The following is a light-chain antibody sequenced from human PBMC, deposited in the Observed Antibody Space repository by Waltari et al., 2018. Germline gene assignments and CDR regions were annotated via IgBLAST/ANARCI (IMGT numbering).Light chain of an antibody. CDR3: QQYGWSTRT. Sequence: EIVLTQSPGTLSLSPGERATLSYRASQSVSSTFLAWYQQKPGQAPRLLIYGASSRATGITDRFSGSGSGTDFTLTISRLEPEDFAVYYCQQYGWSTRTFGQGTKVEIK. CDR2: GAS. CDR1: QSVSSTF. V-gene: IGKV3-20*01. J-gene: IGKJ1*01.